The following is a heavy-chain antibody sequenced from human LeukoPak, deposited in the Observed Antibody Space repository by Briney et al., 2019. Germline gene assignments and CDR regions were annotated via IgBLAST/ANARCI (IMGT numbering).Heavy chain of an antibody. V-gene: IGHV2-5*02. CDR2: IYWDDDK. CDR3: ARSRRAGGTGSPYYIDY. D-gene: IGHD1-26*01. CDR1: GFSLTAIPVA. Sequence: SGPTLVNPTQTLTLTCTFSGFSLTAIPVAVGWIRQSPGKALEWLSLIYWDDDKRYSASLKNRLTITRDTSKNQVVLTMTNMDPIDTATYYCARSRRAGGTGSPYYIDYWGQGTLVTVSS. J-gene: IGHJ4*02.